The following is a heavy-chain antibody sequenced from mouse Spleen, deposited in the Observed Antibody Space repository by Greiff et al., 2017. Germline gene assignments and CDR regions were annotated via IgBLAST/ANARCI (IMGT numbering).Heavy chain of an antibody. Sequence: QVQLQQPGAELVRPGSSVKLSCKASGYTFTSYWMHWVKQRPIQGLEWIGNIDPSDSETHYNQKFKDKATLTVDKSSSTAYMQLSSLTSEDSAVYYCARGRTGTLFDYWGQGTTLTVSS. CDR1: GYTFTSYW. J-gene: IGHJ2*01. D-gene: IGHD4-1*01. CDR2: IDPSDSET. CDR3: ARGRTGTLFDY. V-gene: IGHV1-52*01.